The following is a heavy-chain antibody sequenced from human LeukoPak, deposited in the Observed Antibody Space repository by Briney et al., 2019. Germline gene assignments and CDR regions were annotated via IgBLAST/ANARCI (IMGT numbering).Heavy chain of an antibody. D-gene: IGHD3-10*01. J-gene: IGHJ4*02. CDR2: IYSGGST. CDR1: EFSVGSNY. V-gene: IGHV3-66*01. Sequence: PGGSLRLSCAASEFSVGSNYMTWVRQAPGKGLEWVSLIYSGGSTYYADSVKGRFTISRDNSKNTLYLQMNSLRAEDTAVYYCARGGTYYYGSGSYYFTYWGQGTLVTVSS. CDR3: ARGGTYYYGSGSYYFTY.